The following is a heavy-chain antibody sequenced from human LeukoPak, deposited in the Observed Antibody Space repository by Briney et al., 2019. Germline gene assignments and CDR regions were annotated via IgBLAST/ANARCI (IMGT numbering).Heavy chain of an antibody. CDR2: ISAYNGNT. CDR3: ARDADYDILTGYYRGIDY. D-gene: IGHD3-9*01. CDR1: GYTFTSYG. J-gene: IGHJ4*02. Sequence: ASVKVSCKASGYTFTSYGISWVRQAPGQGLEWMGWISAYNGNTNYAQKLQGRVTMTIDTSTSTAYMELRSLRSDDTAVYYCARDADYDILTGYYRGIDYWGQGTLVTVSS. V-gene: IGHV1-18*01.